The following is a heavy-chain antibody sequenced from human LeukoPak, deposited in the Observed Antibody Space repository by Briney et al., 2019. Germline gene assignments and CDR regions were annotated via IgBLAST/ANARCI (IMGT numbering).Heavy chain of an antibody. CDR3: ARDLGGGATAVDY. CDR1: GYTFTSYG. J-gene: IGHJ4*02. D-gene: IGHD1-26*01. V-gene: IGHV1-18*01. CDR2: ISAYNGNT. Sequence: ASVKVSCKASGYTFTSYGISWVRQAPGQGLEWMGWISAYNGNTNYAQKFQGRVTMTRDTSISTAYMELSRLRSNDTAVYYCARDLGGGATAVDYWGQGTLVTVSS.